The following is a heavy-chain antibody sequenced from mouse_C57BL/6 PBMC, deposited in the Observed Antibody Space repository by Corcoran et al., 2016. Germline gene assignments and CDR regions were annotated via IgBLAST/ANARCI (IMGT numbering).Heavy chain of an antibody. CDR1: GYTFTEYT. Sequence: QVQLQQSGAELVKPGASVKLSCKASGYTFTEYTIHWVKQRSGQGLEWIGWFYPGSGSIKYNEKFKDKATLTADKSSSTVYMELSRLTSEDSAVYFCARHEGWGDGNLYWYFDVWGTGTTVTVSS. CDR3: ARHEGWGDGNLYWYFDV. CDR2: FYPGSGSI. D-gene: IGHD2-1*01. J-gene: IGHJ1*03. V-gene: IGHV1-62-2*01.